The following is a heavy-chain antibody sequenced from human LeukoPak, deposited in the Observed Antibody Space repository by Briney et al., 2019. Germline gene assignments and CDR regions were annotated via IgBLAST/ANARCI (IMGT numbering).Heavy chain of an antibody. Sequence: ASVKVSCKASGYTLTSYDINWVRQATGQGLEWMGWMNPNSGNTGYAQKFQGRSTITRNTSISTAYMGLSSLRSEDPAVYYCARGVTRYYYYYMDVWGKGTTVTVSS. J-gene: IGHJ6*03. CDR2: MNPNSGNT. V-gene: IGHV1-8*03. CDR3: ARGVTRYYYYYMDV. CDR1: GYTLTSYD. D-gene: IGHD5-18*01.